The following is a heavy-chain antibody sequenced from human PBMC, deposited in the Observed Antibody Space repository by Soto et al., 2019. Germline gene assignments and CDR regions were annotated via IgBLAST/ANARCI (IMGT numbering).Heavy chain of an antibody. CDR2: IYWDDDK. CDR1: GFSLTTSGVG. D-gene: IGHD1-26*01. V-gene: IGHV2-5*02. Sequence: QITLRESGPTRVRPTQPLTLTCDFSGFSLTTSGVGVAWIRQSPGKAPEWLAVIYWDDDKRYSPTLKSRLTIPTDTSKNQVVLKMTNMDPVDTGTYYCAHRALYSGSYWDGGYFDTWGQGTPVTVSS. CDR3: AHRALYSGSYWDGGYFDT. J-gene: IGHJ4*02.